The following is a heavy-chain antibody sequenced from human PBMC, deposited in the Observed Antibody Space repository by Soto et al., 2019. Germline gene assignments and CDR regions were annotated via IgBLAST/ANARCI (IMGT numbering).Heavy chain of an antibody. CDR3: AKAPRPYYYDSSGYSLALDY. D-gene: IGHD3-22*01. CDR2: ISYDGSNK. J-gene: IGHJ4*02. Sequence: GGSLRLSCAASGFTFSSYGMHWVRQAPGKGLEWVAVISYDGSNKYYADSVKGRFTISRDNSKNTLYLQMNSLRAEDTAVYYCAKAPRPYYYDSSGYSLALDYWGQGT. V-gene: IGHV3-30*18. CDR1: GFTFSSYG.